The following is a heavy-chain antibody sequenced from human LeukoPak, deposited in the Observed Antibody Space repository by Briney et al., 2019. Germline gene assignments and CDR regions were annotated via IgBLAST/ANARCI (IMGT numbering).Heavy chain of an antibody. CDR3: ATSGFDALDY. CDR1: GDKFSAYV. CDR2: IIPIVGVT. V-gene: IGHV1-69*04. D-gene: IGHD1-1*01. J-gene: IGHJ4*02. Sequence: ASVKVSCKASGDKFSAYVFTWVRQAPGQGLEWMGRIIPIVGVTKYAQRVQGRITITADISTTTAYMELSSLRSEDTAVYYCATSGFDALDYWGQGTLVPVSS.